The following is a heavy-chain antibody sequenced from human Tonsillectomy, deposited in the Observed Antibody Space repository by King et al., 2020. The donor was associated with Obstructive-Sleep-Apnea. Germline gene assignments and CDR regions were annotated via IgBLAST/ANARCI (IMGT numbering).Heavy chain of an antibody. J-gene: IGHJ3*02. CDR1: GFTFSSYA. V-gene: IGHV3-23*04. CDR2: LSDSCGST. Sequence: QLVESGGGLVQPGGSLRISCAASGFTFSSYAMSWVRQAPGKGLEWGSALSDSCGSTHYPDSVKGKFTISRDNSQNTMYLHMNSLRPEEKAVYYCAKGLTTHSTLVREDGFDIWGQGTLVAVSS. D-gene: IGHD3-10*01. CDR3: AKGLTTHSTLVREDGFDI.